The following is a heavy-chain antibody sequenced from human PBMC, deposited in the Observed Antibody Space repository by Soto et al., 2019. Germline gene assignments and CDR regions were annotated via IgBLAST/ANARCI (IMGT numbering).Heavy chain of an antibody. J-gene: IGHJ4*02. CDR1: GDSVTSHY. V-gene: IGHV4-59*02. CDR2: IYYSGFS. D-gene: IGHD3-3*01. CDR3: ARDVRGYYDFWSGYYDY. Sequence: PSETLSLTCSFSGDSVTSHYLTWIRQSPEKGLEWIVFIYYSGFSHYNPFLKSRVTISVDTSKNQFSLKLSSVTAADTAVYYCARDVRGYYDFWSGYYDYWGQGTLVTVSS.